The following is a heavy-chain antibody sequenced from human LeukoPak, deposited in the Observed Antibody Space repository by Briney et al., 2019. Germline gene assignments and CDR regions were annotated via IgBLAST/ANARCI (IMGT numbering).Heavy chain of an antibody. CDR3: ARDPYSSGWYVSIDY. D-gene: IGHD6-19*01. Sequence: GASVKVSCKASGYTFTSYGISWVRQAPGQGLEWMGWISAYNGNTNYAQKFQGRVTMTTDTSTSTAYMELRSLRSDDTAVYYCARDPYSSGWYVSIDYWGQGTLVTVSS. V-gene: IGHV1-18*01. CDR1: GYTFTSYG. J-gene: IGHJ4*02. CDR2: ISAYNGNT.